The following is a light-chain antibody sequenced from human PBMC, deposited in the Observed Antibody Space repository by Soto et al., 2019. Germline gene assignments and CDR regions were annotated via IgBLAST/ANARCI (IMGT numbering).Light chain of an antibody. J-gene: IGLJ2*01. V-gene: IGLV1-40*01. CDR3: QSYDSRLSGHVV. CDR2: GNS. Sequence: QSALTQPRSVSGAPGQRVTISCTGRSSNIGAGYDVHWYQQLPGTAPKLLIYGNSNRPSGVPDRFSGSKSGTSASLAITGLQAEDEADSYCQSYDSRLSGHVVFGGGTKVTVL. CDR1: SSNIGAGYD.